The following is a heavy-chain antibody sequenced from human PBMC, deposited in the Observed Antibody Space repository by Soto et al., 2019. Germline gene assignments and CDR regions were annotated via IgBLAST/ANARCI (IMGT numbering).Heavy chain of an antibody. CDR2: ISGSGGGT. CDR3: AKGYYYGSGSSGNWFDP. CDR1: GFTFSSYA. V-gene: IGHV3-23*01. J-gene: IGHJ5*02. D-gene: IGHD3-10*01. Sequence: GGSLRLSCAASGFTFSSYAMSWVRQAPGKGLEWVSAISGSGGGTYYADSVKGRFTISRDNSKNTLYLQMNSLRAEDTAVYYCAKGYYYGSGSSGNWFDPWGQGTLVTVSS.